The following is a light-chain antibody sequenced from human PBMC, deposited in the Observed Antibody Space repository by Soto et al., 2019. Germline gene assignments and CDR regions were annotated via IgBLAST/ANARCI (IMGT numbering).Light chain of an antibody. J-gene: IGKJ5*01. CDR1: QSVSSY. Sequence: EIVLTQSPATLSLSPSERATLSCRASQSVSSYLAWYQQKPGQAPRLLIYGASTRATGIPARFSGSGSGTDFTLTISSLEPEDFAVYYCQQRSNWPPTFGQGTRLENK. CDR2: GAS. CDR3: QQRSNWPPT. V-gene: IGKV3-11*01.